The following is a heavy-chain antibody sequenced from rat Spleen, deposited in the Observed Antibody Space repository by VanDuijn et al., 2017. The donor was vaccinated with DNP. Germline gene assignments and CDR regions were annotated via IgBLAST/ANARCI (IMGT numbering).Heavy chain of an antibody. CDR2: INSAGST. CDR1: GYSITSSYR. V-gene: IGHV3-3*01. J-gene: IGHJ4*01. CDR3: ARSVRATSYYAMDA. D-gene: IGHD1-3*01. Sequence: EVQLQESGPGLVKPSQSLSLTCSVTGYSITSSYRWSWIRKFPGDKLEWMVYINSAGSTNYNPSLKSRISITRDTSKNQFFLQLRSVTTEDTATYYCARSVRATSYYAMDAWGQGTSVTVSS.